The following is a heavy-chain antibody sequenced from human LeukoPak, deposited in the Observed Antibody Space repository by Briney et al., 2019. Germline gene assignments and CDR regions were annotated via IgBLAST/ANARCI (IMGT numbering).Heavy chain of an antibody. V-gene: IGHV4-59*01. Sequence: SETLSLTCTVPGGSISSYYRSWIRQPPGKGLEWIGYIYYSGSTNYNPSLKSRVTISVDTSKNQFSLKLSSVTAADTAVYYCARIDGSGKTNWFDPWGQGTLVTVSS. CDR1: GGSISSYY. CDR2: IYYSGST. CDR3: ARIDGSGKTNWFDP. D-gene: IGHD3-10*01. J-gene: IGHJ5*02.